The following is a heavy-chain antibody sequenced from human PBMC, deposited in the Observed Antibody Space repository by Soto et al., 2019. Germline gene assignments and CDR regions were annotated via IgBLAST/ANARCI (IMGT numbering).Heavy chain of an antibody. J-gene: IGHJ4*02. CDR3: GRDDFYSGYSYNLYER. CDR2: INHSGST. V-gene: IGHV4-34*01. CDR1: GGSFSGYY. D-gene: IGHD3-3*01. Sequence: PSETLSLSCAVYGGSFSGYYWSWIRQPPGKGLEWIGEINHSGSTNYNPSLKSRVTISLDMSRNQFSLQLSSVTAADSAVYYCGRDDFYSGYSYNLYERWGQGNLVTVSS.